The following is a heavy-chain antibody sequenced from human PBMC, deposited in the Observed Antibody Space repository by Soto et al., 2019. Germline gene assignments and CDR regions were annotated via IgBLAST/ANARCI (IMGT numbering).Heavy chain of an antibody. Sequence: GGSLRLSCAASGFTFSSYGMHWVRQAPGKGLEWVAVISYDGSNKYYADSVKGRFTISRDNSKKSLYLQMNSLRAEDTAVYYCAKDPIAVAGTGYYFDYWGQGTLVTVSS. CDR1: GFTFSSYG. D-gene: IGHD6-19*01. CDR2: ISYDGSNK. V-gene: IGHV3-30*18. J-gene: IGHJ4*02. CDR3: AKDPIAVAGTGYYFDY.